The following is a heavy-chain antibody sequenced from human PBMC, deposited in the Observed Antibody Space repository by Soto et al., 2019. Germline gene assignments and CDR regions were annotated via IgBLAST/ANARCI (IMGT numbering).Heavy chain of an antibody. CDR3: AKAGSGYLYPNPALFDY. CDR2: ISGSGGST. CDR1: GFTFSSYA. V-gene: IGHV3-23*01. D-gene: IGHD3-22*01. Sequence: HPGGFLRLSCAASGFTFSSYAMSWVRQAPGKGLEWVSAISGSGGSTYYADSVMGRFTISRDNSKNTLYLQMNSLRAEDTAVYYCAKAGSGYLYPNPALFDYWGQGTLVTVSS. J-gene: IGHJ4*02.